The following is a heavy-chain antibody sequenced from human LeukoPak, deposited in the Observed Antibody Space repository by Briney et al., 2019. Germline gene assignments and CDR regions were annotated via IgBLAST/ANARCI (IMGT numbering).Heavy chain of an antibody. CDR1: GFTFSIYG. J-gene: IGHJ4*02. V-gene: IGHV3-30*02. CDR2: IRFDGSDK. Sequence: PGGSLRLSCVASGFTFSIYGMHWVRQAPGKGLEWISFIRFDGSDKFYADSVKGRFTISRDNSKNTLFLQMSSLTTDDTAVYYCARASRSGDQGDYELALWGQGTLLTVSS. CDR3: ARASRSGDQGDYELAL. D-gene: IGHD4-17*01.